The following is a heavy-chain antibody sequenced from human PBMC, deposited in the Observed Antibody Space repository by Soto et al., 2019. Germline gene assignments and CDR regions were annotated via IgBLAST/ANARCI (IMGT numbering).Heavy chain of an antibody. CDR3: SRSLDA. Sequence: GGSLRFSCAASGFTFTTYWMDWVRQTPGKGLEWVANINQDGSEKNYVDSVKGRFTISRDNAKNSLYLQMSSLTAEDSALYYCSRSLDAWGQGILVTVSS. CDR2: INQDGSEK. J-gene: IGHJ5*02. V-gene: IGHV3-7*01. CDR1: GFTFTTYW.